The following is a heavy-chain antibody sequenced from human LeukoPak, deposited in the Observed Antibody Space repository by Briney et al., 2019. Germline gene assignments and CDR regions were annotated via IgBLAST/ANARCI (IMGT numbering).Heavy chain of an antibody. V-gene: IGHV4-59*11. D-gene: IGHD3-9*01. CDR3: ARSGYDILTGPDSYFDY. CDR1: GGSISSHY. Sequence: PSETLSLTCTVSGGSISSHYWSWIRQPPGKGLEWIGYIYYSGSTNYNPSLKSRVTISVDTSKNQFSLKLSSVTAADTAVYYCARSGYDILTGPDSYFDYWGQGTLVTVSS. CDR2: IYYSGST. J-gene: IGHJ4*02.